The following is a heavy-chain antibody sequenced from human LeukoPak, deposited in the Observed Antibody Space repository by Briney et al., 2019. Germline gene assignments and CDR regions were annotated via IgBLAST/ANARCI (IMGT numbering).Heavy chain of an antibody. J-gene: IGHJ4*02. Sequence: GGSLRLSCAGAGFIFSSYWMSWVRQAPGKGLVWVANIKQDGSEEYYVDSVKGRFTISRDNAENSLYLQMNSLRAEDTAVYYCARLYYYGSGNYYNRYFDYWGQGTLVTVSS. CDR2: IKQDGSEE. CDR3: ARLYYYGSGNYYNRYFDY. V-gene: IGHV3-7*03. CDR1: GFIFSSYW. D-gene: IGHD3-10*01.